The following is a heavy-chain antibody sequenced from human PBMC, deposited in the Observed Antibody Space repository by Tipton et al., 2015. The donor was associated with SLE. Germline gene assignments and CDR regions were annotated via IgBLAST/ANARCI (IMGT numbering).Heavy chain of an antibody. Sequence: TLSLTCTVSGGSISSYYWSWIRQPPGKGLEWIGYIYYSGSTNYNPSLRSRVTISVDTSKNQFSLKLSSVTAADTAVYYCAGVGGGYSSGWYDYWGQGTLVTVSS. CDR2: IYYSGST. J-gene: IGHJ4*02. V-gene: IGHV4-59*01. D-gene: IGHD6-19*01. CDR1: GGSISSYY. CDR3: AGVGGGYSSGWYDY.